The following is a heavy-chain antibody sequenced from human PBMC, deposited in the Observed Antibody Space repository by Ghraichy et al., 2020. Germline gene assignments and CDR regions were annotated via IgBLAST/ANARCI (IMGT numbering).Heavy chain of an antibody. J-gene: IGHJ4*02. CDR3: ARGGGAYSPFDY. V-gene: IGHV3-23*01. CDR2: ASGCRGGA. Sequence: GESLNISCAASGFTFSKYGMTWVRQAPGKGLEWVSTASGCRGGAEYADSVKGRFTISRDNYENTLYLQMNSLRVEDTAVYYCARGGGAYSPFDYWGQGALVTVS. CDR1: GFTFSKYG. D-gene: IGHD4-17*01.